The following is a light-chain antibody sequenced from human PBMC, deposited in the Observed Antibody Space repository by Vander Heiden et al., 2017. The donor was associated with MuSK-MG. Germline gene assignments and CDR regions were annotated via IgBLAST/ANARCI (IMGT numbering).Light chain of an antibody. J-gene: IGLJ1*01. V-gene: IGLV1-47*01. Sequence: QSVLTQPPSASGTPGQRVTISCSGSSSNIGSNYVYWYQQLPGTAPKLLIYRNNQRPSGVPDRFSGSKSGTSASLAISGLGAEDEADYYCAAWDDSLSGLVFGTGTKVTVL. CDR1: SSNIGSNY. CDR2: RNN. CDR3: AAWDDSLSGLV.